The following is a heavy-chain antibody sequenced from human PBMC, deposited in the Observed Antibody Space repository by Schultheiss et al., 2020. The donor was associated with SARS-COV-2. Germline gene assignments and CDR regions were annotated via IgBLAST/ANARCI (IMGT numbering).Heavy chain of an antibody. D-gene: IGHD3-16*01. CDR3: ARDPRGGMDV. Sequence: SETLSLTCTVSGGSINSVGYYWSWIRQHPGKGLEWIGCIYYTGSTYYSPSLKSRLSISVDTSKNQFSLKLSSVNAADTAVYYCARDPRGGMDVWGQGTTVTVSS. J-gene: IGHJ6*02. CDR2: IYYTGST. V-gene: IGHV4-31*03. CDR1: GGSINSVGYY.